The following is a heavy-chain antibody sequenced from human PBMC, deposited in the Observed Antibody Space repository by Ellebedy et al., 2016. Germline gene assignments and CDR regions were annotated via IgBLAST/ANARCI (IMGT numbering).Heavy chain of an antibody. CDR3: ARGVGSGWFDP. Sequence: GESLKISCAASGFTVSTNYMKWVRQAPGKGLEWVSAIFSDGNTYYADSVKGRFTISRDNSKNTLYLQMNSLRAEDKAVYYCARGVGSGWFDPWGQGTLVTVSS. J-gene: IGHJ5*02. CDR1: GFTVSTNY. D-gene: IGHD2-15*01. CDR2: IFSDGNT. V-gene: IGHV3-53*01.